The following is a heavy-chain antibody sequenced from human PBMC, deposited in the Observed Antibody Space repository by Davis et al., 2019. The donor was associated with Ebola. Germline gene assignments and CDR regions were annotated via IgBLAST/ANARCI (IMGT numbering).Heavy chain of an antibody. D-gene: IGHD4-17*01. Sequence: GESLKISCAASGFTVSSNHMSWVRQAPGKGLEWVSVIYDQSTAYADSAKGRFTISRDNSNNTLYLQINSLRAEDTAVYYCAREAYGDYSYFDLWGRGTLVTVSS. CDR2: IYDQST. CDR3: AREAYGDYSYFDL. J-gene: IGHJ2*01. V-gene: IGHV3-66*01. CDR1: GFTVSSNH.